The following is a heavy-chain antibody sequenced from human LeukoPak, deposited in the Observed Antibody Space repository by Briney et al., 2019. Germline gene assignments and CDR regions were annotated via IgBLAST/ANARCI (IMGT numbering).Heavy chain of an antibody. D-gene: IGHD4-11*01. Sequence: GESLKISCKGSGYSFTNYWIGWVRQMPGKGLEWMGIIYPGDSDARYGPSFQGQVTISADKSISTAYLQWSSLKASDTAIYYCARRVYSNYWYFDLWGRGTLVTGSS. CDR3: ARRVYSNYWYFDL. CDR2: IYPGDSDA. J-gene: IGHJ2*01. CDR1: GYSFTNYW. V-gene: IGHV5-51*01.